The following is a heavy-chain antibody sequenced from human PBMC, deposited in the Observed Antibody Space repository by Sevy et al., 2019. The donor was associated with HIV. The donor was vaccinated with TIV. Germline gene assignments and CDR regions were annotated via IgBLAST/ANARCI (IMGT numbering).Heavy chain of an antibody. CDR2: IYYSGST. CDR3: ARPLWSVTNWFDP. D-gene: IGHD3-3*01. J-gene: IGHJ5*02. V-gene: IGHV4-39*01. CDR1: GGSITSSSYY. Sequence: SETLSLTCTVSGGSITSSSYYWRWIRQPPGKGLEWLGSIYYSGSTYYNPSLKSRVTISVDTSKNQFSLKLNSVTAADTAIYYCARPLWSVTNWFDPWGQRTLVTVSS.